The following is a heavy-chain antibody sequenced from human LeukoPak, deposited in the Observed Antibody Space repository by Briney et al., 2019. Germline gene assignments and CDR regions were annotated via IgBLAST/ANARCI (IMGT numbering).Heavy chain of an antibody. D-gene: IGHD3-9*01. CDR1: GGSFSGYY. J-gene: IGHJ2*01. V-gene: IGHV4-34*01. CDR2: INHSGST. CDR3: ARGDILTGYYGNWYFDV. Sequence: SETLSLTCAVYGGSFSGYYWSWIRQSSGKGLEWIGEINHSGSTKYNPSLKSRVIISVDTSRNQFSLKLSSVTAADTAIYYCARGDILTGYYGNWYFDVWGRGTLVAVSS.